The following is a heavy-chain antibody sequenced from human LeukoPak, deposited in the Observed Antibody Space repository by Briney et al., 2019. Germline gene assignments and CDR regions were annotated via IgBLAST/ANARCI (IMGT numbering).Heavy chain of an antibody. J-gene: IGHJ4*02. D-gene: IGHD6-13*01. CDR3: ARDLYFSSSWYAFDY. Sequence: PGGSLRLSCAASGFTFSSYSMNWVRQAPGKGLEWVSSISSSSSYIYYADSVKGRFTISKDNAKNSPYLQMNSLRAEDTAVYYCARDLYFSSSWYAFDYWGQGTLVTVSS. CDR1: GFTFSSYS. CDR2: ISSSSSYI. V-gene: IGHV3-21*01.